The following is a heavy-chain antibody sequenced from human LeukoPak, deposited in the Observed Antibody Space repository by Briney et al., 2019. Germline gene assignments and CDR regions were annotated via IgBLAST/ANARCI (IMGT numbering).Heavy chain of an antibody. CDR1: GYTFTSYG. V-gene: IGHV1-18*01. Sequence: ASVKVSCKASGYTFTSYGISWVRQAPGQGLEWMGWISAYNGNTNYAQKLQGRVTMTTDASTSTAYMELRSLTSDDTAVYYSARGGWFGELLLNQQSVSPYYYYMDVWGKGTTVTISS. J-gene: IGHJ6*03. CDR2: ISAYNGNT. D-gene: IGHD3-10*01. CDR3: ARGGWFGELLLNQQSVSPYYYYMDV.